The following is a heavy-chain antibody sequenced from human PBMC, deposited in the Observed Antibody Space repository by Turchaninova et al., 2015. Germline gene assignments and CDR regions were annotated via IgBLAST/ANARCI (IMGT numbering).Heavy chain of an antibody. Sequence: QEQLQQWGAGLLKPSETLSLTCAVYGGPFNDFYWNWIRQPPGKGLEWVGEINHSGSTHCTPARKRRITITMNTAKYQLCRELGCGAGGDTAVDYVAVGSSYDGRRRYAWGVLAPWGQGALVTGSS. V-gene: IGHV4-34*06. CDR1: GGPFNDFY. CDR3: AVGSSYDGRRRYAWGVLAP. D-gene: IGHD3-22*01. J-gene: IGHJ5*02. CDR2: INHSGST.